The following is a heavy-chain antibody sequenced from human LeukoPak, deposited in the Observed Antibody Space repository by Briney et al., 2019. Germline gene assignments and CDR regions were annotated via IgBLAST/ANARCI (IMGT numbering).Heavy chain of an antibody. J-gene: IGHJ4*02. CDR1: GGSFSGYY. CDR2: INHSGST. V-gene: IGHV4-34*01. Sequence: SETLSLTCAVYGGSFSGYYWSWIRQPPGKGLEWIGEINHSGSTNYNTSLKSRVTISVDTSKNQFSLKLSSVTAADTAVYYCARGLYEYSSSSGGYYFDYWGQGTLVTVSS. CDR3: ARGLYEYSSSSGGYYFDY. D-gene: IGHD6-6*01.